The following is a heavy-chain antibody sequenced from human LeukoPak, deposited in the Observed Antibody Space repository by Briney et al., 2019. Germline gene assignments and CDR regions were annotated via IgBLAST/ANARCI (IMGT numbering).Heavy chain of an antibody. Sequence: PGGSLRLSCAASGFTFSSYEMNWFRQAPGKGLEWVSYISSSGTTIYYADSVKGRFTISRDNAKNSLYLQMNSLRAEDTAVYYCARETVRNYFDYWGQGTLVTVSS. CDR2: ISSSGTTI. CDR1: GFTFSSYE. J-gene: IGHJ4*02. D-gene: IGHD4-17*01. V-gene: IGHV3-48*03. CDR3: ARETVRNYFDY.